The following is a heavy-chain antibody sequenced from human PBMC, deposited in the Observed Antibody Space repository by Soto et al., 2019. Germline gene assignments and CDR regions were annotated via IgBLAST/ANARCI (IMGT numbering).Heavy chain of an antibody. D-gene: IGHD3-22*01. V-gene: IGHV1-3*01. Sequence: QIQLMQSGAEVKKPGASVKVSCKASGYTFTSYGIHWVRQAPGQRLEWTGWINAGNGNTKYSEKFQGRVTITRDRSASTAYLELSSLRSEYTAVYYCARDPNDSSAYYHHYYYGMDVWGQGTTVTVSS. CDR3: ARDPNDSSAYYHHYYYGMDV. J-gene: IGHJ6*02. CDR1: GYTFTSYG. CDR2: INAGNGNT.